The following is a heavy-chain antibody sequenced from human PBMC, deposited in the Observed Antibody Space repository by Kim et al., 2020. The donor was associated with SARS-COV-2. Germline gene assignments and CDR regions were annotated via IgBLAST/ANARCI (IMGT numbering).Heavy chain of an antibody. Sequence: GESLKISCKGSGYSFTDYWIAWVRQMPGKGLEWMGIIYPRDSDIRYSPSFQGQVTISADKSINTAYLQWSRLKASDTAMYYCARQVRYNFGYGGSTNYYYHGMDVWGQGTTVTVPS. CDR2: IYPRDSDI. CDR3: ARQVRYNFGYGGSTNYYYHGMDV. D-gene: IGHD5-18*01. V-gene: IGHV5-51*01. J-gene: IGHJ6*02. CDR1: GYSFTDYW.